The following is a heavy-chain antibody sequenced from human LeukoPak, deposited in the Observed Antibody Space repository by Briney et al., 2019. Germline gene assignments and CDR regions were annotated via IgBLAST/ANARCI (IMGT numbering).Heavy chain of an antibody. Sequence: GGSLRLSCAASGFTFSSYWMSWVRQAPGEGLEWVANIKQDGSEKYYVDSVKGRFTISRDNAKNSLYLQMNSLRAEDTAVYYCARVAVLWFGDFPHLDYWGQGTLVTVSS. CDR2: IKQDGSEK. CDR3: ARVAVLWFGDFPHLDY. J-gene: IGHJ4*02. CDR1: GFTFSSYW. D-gene: IGHD3-10*01. V-gene: IGHV3-7*01.